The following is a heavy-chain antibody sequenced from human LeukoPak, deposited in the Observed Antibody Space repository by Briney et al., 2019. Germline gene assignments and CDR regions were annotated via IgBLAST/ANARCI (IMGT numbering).Heavy chain of an antibody. CDR3: AKDFVRYNIQFDY. CDR1: GFTFSSYA. CDR2: ISYDGSNK. V-gene: IGHV3-30*04. D-gene: IGHD1-1*01. J-gene: IGHJ4*02. Sequence: GGSLRLSCAASGFTFSSYAMHWVRQAPGKGLEWVAVISYDGSNKYYADSVKGRFTISRDNSKNTLYLQMNSLRAEDTALYYCAKDFVRYNIQFDYWGQGALVTVSS.